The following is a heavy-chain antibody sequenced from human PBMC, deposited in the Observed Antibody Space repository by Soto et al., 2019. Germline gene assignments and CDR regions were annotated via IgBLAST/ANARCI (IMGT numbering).Heavy chain of an antibody. J-gene: IGHJ5*02. CDR2: MYHTGTT. V-gene: IGHV4-30-2*01. CDR1: GGSITSSGYS. Sequence: SETLSLTCAVSGGSITSSGYSWTWIRQPPGKGLEWIGYMYHTGTTYYNPSLKSRLTIXLXXSXNXFXLXXXSVTXADTAFYYCARGQRFSDWFDPWGQGTLVTVSS. D-gene: IGHD3-3*01. CDR3: ARGQRFSDWFDP.